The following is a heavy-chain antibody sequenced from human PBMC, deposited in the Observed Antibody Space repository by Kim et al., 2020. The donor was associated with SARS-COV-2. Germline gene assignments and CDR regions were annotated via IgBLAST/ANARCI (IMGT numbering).Heavy chain of an antibody. CDR3: ARGRPSYDILTGYYYYFDY. CDR1: GGSFSGYY. Sequence: SETLSLTCAVYGGSFSGYYWSWIRQPPGKGLEWIGEINHSGSTNYNPSLKSRVTISVDTSKNQFSLKLSPVTAADTAVYYCARGRPSYDILTGYYYYFDYWGQGTLVTVSS. D-gene: IGHD3-9*01. CDR2: INHSGST. J-gene: IGHJ4*02. V-gene: IGHV4-34*01.